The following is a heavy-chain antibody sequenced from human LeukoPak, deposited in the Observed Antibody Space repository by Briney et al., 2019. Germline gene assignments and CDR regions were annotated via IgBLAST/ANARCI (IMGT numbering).Heavy chain of an antibody. J-gene: IGHJ4*02. CDR3: ARGGSSYNDEHEEFDY. V-gene: IGHV1-8*01. D-gene: IGHD3-22*01. CDR1: GYTFTSHD. CDR2: MNPNSGYT. Sequence: ASVKVSCKASGYTFTSHDNNWVWQATGQGLEWMGWMNPNSGYTGYEQKFQGRVTMTRDTSTSTAYMELSSLRSEDTAVYYCARGGSSYNDEHEEFDYWGQGTVVTVSS.